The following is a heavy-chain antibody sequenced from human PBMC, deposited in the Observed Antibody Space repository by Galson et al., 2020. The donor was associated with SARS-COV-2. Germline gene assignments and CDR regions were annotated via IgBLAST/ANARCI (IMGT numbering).Heavy chain of an antibody. J-gene: IGHJ4*02. V-gene: IGHV4-38-2*02. Sequence: SQTLSLTCTVSGFSISNGYFWGWIRQPPGKGLEWIGMIYYSGGTYYNPSLRSRVTISVDTSKNQFSLKLSSVTAADTAVYYCARDVYWTHDSTGYDWSQGTLVTVSS. CDR1: GFSISNGYF. D-gene: IGHD3-22*01. CDR3: ARDVYWTHDSTGYD. CDR2: IYYSGGT.